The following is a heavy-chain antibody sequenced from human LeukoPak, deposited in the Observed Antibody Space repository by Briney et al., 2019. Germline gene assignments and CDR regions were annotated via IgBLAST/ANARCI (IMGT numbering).Heavy chain of an antibody. J-gene: IGHJ3*02. Sequence: GGSLRLSCAASGFTVSSNYMSWVRQAPGKGLKWVSAIYSGGSTSYADSVKGRFTISRDISKNTLYLQMNSLRAEDTAVYYCAREATNAYSGSYWAFDIWGQGTMVTVSS. CDR1: GFTVSSNY. CDR3: AREATNAYSGSYWAFDI. CDR2: IYSGGST. D-gene: IGHD1-26*01. V-gene: IGHV3-53*01.